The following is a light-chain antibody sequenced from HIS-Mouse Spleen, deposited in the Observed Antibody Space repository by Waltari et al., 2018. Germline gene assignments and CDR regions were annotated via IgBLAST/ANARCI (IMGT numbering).Light chain of an antibody. CDR3: QQRSNWPEGLT. Sequence: EIVLTQSPATLSLSPGERATLPCRASQSVSSYLAWYQQKPGQAPRLLIYDASNRATGIPARFSGSGSGTEFTLTISSLEPEDFAVYYCQQRSNWPEGLTFGGGTKVEIK. V-gene: IGKV3-11*01. CDR2: DAS. J-gene: IGKJ4*01. CDR1: QSVSSY.